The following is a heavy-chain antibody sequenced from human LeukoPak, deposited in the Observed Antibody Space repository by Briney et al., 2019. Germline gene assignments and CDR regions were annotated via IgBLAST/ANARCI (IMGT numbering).Heavy chain of an antibody. Sequence: PGGSLRLSCAASGFTFSSYGMHWVRQAPGKGLEWVAVIWYDGSNKYYADSVKGRFTISRDNSKNTLYLQMNSLRAEDTAVYYCARARIAVAGTSWFDPWGQGTLVTVSS. CDR1: GFTFSSYG. J-gene: IGHJ5*02. CDR2: IWYDGSNK. D-gene: IGHD6-19*01. CDR3: ARARIAVAGTSWFDP. V-gene: IGHV3-33*08.